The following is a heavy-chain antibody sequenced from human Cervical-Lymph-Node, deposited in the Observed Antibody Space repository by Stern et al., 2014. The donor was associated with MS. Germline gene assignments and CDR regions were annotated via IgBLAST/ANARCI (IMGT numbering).Heavy chain of an antibody. CDR2: IWYDGSNK. D-gene: IGHD6-13*01. CDR1: GFTFSSYG. Sequence: VQLVESGGGVVQPGRSLRLSCAASGFTFSSYGMHLVRQAPGKGLEWVAVIWYDGSNKYYADSVKGRFTISRDNSKNTLYLQMNSLRAEDTAVYYCARDRYSSSWYNYFDYWGQGTLVTVSS. CDR3: ARDRYSSSWYNYFDY. J-gene: IGHJ4*02. V-gene: IGHV3-33*01.